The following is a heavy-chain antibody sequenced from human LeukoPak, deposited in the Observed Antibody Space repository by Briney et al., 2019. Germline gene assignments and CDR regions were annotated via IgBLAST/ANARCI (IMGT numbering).Heavy chain of an antibody. Sequence: PGGSLRLSCEASGFTFSTYGMHWVRQAPGKGLEWVAVISYDGSNKYYADSVKGRFTISRDNSKNTLYLQMNSLRAEDTAVYYCARSRGGPEDYWGQGTLVTVSS. J-gene: IGHJ4*02. CDR1: GFTFSTYG. D-gene: IGHD3-16*01. CDR2: ISYDGSNK. CDR3: ARSRGGPEDY. V-gene: IGHV3-30*03.